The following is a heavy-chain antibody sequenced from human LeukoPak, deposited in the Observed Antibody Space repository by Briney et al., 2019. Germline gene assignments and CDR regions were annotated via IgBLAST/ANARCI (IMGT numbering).Heavy chain of an antibody. CDR3: AKDLGYCSSFSCPFDY. Sequence: GGSLRLSCAVSGFSFSSYTMSWVRQAPEKGLEWVSAISGSGGSTYYADCVKGRFTISRDNSKNTLSLQMNSLRAEDTAVYYCAKDLGYCSSFSCPFDYWGQGTLVTVSS. J-gene: IGHJ4*02. CDR2: ISGSGGST. V-gene: IGHV3-23*01. D-gene: IGHD2-2*01. CDR1: GFSFSSYT.